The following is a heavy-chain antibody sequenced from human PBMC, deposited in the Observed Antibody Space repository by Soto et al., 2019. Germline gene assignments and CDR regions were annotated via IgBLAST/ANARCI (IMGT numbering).Heavy chain of an antibody. V-gene: IGHV3-33*08. CDR3: ATDDRIYDFWGGYSGAFDY. J-gene: IGHJ4*02. CDR1: GFTFRSYG. CDR2: IWYDGSSK. Sequence: QVQLVESGGGVVQPGRSLRLSCAASGFTFRSYGMHWVRQAPGKGLGRGAVIWYDGSSKYYADSVKGRFTICRDNSKNTLYLQMNGLRAEDTAVYYCATDDRIYDFWGGYSGAFDYWGQGTLVTVSS. D-gene: IGHD3-3*01.